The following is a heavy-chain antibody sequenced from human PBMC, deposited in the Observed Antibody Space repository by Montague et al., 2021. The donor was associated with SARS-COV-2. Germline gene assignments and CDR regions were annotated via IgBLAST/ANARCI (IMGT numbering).Heavy chain of an antibody. D-gene: IGHD6-19*01. CDR2: IDHSGTT. J-gene: IGHJ2*01. CDR3: ARLSGWGFVFLVAVPGKNCYFDV. CDR1: GGSLSDYY. V-gene: IGHV4-34*01. Sequence: SETLSLTCAVYGGSLSDYYWTWIRQPPGKGLEWIGEIDHSGTTNYNPSLKSRLSISVDTSKNQFSLTLNSVTAADTAVYYCARLSGWGFVFLVAVPGKNCYFDVWGRGTLVTVSS.